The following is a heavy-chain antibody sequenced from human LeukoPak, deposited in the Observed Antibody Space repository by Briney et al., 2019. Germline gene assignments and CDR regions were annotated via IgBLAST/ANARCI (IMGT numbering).Heavy chain of an antibody. CDR3: ARGAGEVATITYYYYYMDV. Sequence: ASVKVSCKASGGTFSSYAISWVRQAPGQGLEWMGGIIPIFGTANYAQKFQGRVTITTDESTSTAYMELSSLRSEDTAVYYCARGAGEVATITYYYYYMDVWGKGTTVTVSS. V-gene: IGHV1-69*05. CDR1: GGTFSSYA. CDR2: IIPIFGTA. J-gene: IGHJ6*03. D-gene: IGHD5-12*01.